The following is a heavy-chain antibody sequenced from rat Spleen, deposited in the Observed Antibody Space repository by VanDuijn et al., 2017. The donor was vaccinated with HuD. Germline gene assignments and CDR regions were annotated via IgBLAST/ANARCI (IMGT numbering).Heavy chain of an antibody. CDR1: GFTFSNYD. D-gene: IGHD1-2*01. CDR3: ARHRSYYSSYVYAFDY. V-gene: IGHV5-25*01. CDR2: IIYDGSNT. J-gene: IGHJ2*01. Sequence: EVQLVESGGGLVQPGRSMKLSCAASGFTFSNYDMAWVRQAPTKGLEWVASIIYDGSNTYYADSVKGRFTISRDNAKNTLYLQMDSLRSEDTATYYCARHRSYYSSYVYAFDYWGQGVMVTVSS.